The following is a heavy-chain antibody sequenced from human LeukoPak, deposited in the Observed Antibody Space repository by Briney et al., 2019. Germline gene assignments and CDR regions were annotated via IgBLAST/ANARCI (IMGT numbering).Heavy chain of an antibody. CDR1: GFTLSNYN. CDR2: ISGSGSTK. D-gene: IGHD2-2*03. Sequence: GGSLRLSCAASGFTLSNYNMNWVRQAPGKGLEWVSYISGSGSTKNYADSVKGRFTVSRDNAWNSLYLQMNSLRVEDTAVYYCARLMDRARRDAFDIWGQGTMVTVSS. J-gene: IGHJ3*02. V-gene: IGHV3-48*01. CDR3: ARLMDRARRDAFDI.